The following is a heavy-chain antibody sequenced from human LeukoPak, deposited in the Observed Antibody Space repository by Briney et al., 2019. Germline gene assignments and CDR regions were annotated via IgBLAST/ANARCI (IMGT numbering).Heavy chain of an antibody. CDR2: ISYDGSNK. V-gene: IGHV3-30-3*01. D-gene: IGHD1-26*01. CDR3: ARDVRIVGAGDAFDI. Sequence: GGSLRLSGAASGFTYSSYAMHWVRQAPGKGLEWVAVISYDGSNKYYADSVKGRFTISRDNSKNTLYLQMNSLRAEDTAVYYCARDVRIVGAGDAFDIWGQGTMVTVSS. CDR1: GFTYSSYA. J-gene: IGHJ3*02.